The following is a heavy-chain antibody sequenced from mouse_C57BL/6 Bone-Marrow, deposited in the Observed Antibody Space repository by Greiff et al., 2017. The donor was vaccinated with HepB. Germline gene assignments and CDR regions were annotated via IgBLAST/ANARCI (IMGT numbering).Heavy chain of an antibody. Sequence: EVQLQQSGTVLARPGASVKMSCKTSGYTFTSYWMHWVKQRPGQGLEWIGAIYPGNSDTSYNQKFKGKAKLTAVTSASTAYMALSSLTNEDSAVYYCTRFITTVVEVWGTGTTVTVSS. J-gene: IGHJ1*03. CDR2: IYPGNSDT. V-gene: IGHV1-5*01. CDR1: GYTFTSYW. CDR3: TRFITTVVEV. D-gene: IGHD1-1*01.